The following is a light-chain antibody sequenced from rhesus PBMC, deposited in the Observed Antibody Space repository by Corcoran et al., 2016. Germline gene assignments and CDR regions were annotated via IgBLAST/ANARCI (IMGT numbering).Light chain of an antibody. J-gene: IGKJ1*01. CDR3: MQGIEFPWT. V-gene: IGKV2-104*02. CDR2: EVS. Sequence: DIVMTQTPLSLPVTPGEPASIPCRSSQSLLDSEYGNTYLDWYLQKPGPSPQLLIYEVSNRASGVPDRVSGSGSDTDFTLKISRVEAEDVGVYYCMQGIEFPWTFGQGTKVEIK. CDR1: QSLLDSEYGNTY.